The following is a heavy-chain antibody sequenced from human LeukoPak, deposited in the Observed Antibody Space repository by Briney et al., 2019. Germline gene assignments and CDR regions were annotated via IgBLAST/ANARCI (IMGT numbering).Heavy chain of an antibody. J-gene: IGHJ4*02. CDR2: IYAGGST. CDR1: GFTFSSYG. CDR3: ARDFSGQ. Sequence: GGSLRLSCAASGFTFSSYGMHWVRQAPGKGLEWVSVIYAGGSTYYADSVKGRFTISRDISKNTLYLQMNSLRAEDTAVYYCARDFSGQWSQGTLVTVSS. D-gene: IGHD2/OR15-2a*01. V-gene: IGHV3-53*01.